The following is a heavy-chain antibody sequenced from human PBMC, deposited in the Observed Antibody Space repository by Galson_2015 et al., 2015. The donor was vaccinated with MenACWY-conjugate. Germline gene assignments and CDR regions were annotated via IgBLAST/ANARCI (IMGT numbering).Heavy chain of an antibody. CDR3: TTGDIVVVPAAIRVRYYYYMDV. CDR2: IRSNTDGGTT. Sequence: SLRHSGAASGFAFNNAWMNWAGQAPGKGLEGVGRIRSNTDGGTTDYAAPVKGRFTISRDDSKNTLYLQMNSLKTEDTAVYYCTTGDIVVVPAAIRVRYYYYMDVWGKGTTVTVSS. CDR1: GFAFNNAW. V-gene: IGHV3-15*07. D-gene: IGHD2-2*02. J-gene: IGHJ6*03.